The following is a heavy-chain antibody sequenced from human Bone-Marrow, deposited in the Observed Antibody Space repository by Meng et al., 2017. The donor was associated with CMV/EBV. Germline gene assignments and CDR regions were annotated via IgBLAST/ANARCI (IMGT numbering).Heavy chain of an antibody. CDR2: INWNGGST. J-gene: IGHJ4*02. D-gene: IGHD3-3*01. V-gene: IGHV3-20*04. Sequence: GESLKISCAASGFTFDDYGKSWVRQASGKGLEWGSGINWNGGSTGYADSVKGRFTISRDNAKNSLYLQMNSLRAEDTALYYCARGGLGGVVIDYCGQGTLVTVSS. CDR3: ARGGLGGVVIDY. CDR1: GFTFDDYG.